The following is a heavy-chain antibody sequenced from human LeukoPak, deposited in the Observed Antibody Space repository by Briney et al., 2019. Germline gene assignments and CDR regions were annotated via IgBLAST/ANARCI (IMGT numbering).Heavy chain of an antibody. D-gene: IGHD6-19*01. CDR3: AFRSNVAGGDY. V-gene: IGHV1-69*04. J-gene: IGHJ4*02. CDR1: GGTFSSYA. CDR2: IIPILGIA. Sequence: ASVKVSCKASGGTFSSYALSWVRQAPGQGLEWMGRIIPILGIANYAQKFQGRVTITADKSTSTAYMELSSLRSEDTAVYYCAFRSNVAGGDYWGQGTLVTVSS.